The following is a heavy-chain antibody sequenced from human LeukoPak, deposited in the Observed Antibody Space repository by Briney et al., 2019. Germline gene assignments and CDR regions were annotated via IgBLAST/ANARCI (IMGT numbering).Heavy chain of an antibody. Sequence: GSLRLSCAASGLGFSSAMNWVRQAPGKGLEWVSAISGSGDRTYYGDSVKGRFTISRDNSKNTLYLQMNSLRAEDTAVYYCAKGSGDYAKNWGQGTLVTVSS. V-gene: IGHV3-23*01. CDR1: GLGFSSA. D-gene: IGHD4-17*01. CDR3: AKGSGDYAKN. J-gene: IGHJ4*02. CDR2: ISGSGDRT.